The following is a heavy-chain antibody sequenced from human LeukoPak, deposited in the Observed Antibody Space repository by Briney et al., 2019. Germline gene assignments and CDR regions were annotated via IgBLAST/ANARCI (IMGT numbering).Heavy chain of an antibody. D-gene: IGHD3-10*01. J-gene: IGHJ4*02. CDR1: GASTNTHF. V-gene: IGHV4-4*07. CDR2: IYFSGSS. Sequence: SETLSLTCTVSGASTNTHFWSWIRQPAGKGLEWIGRIYFSGSSNYNPSLKSRVTMSVDTSNNQLSLKLTSVSAADTAVYYCAREGGDSGSFLPFDYWGQETLVTVSS. CDR3: AREGGDSGSFLPFDY.